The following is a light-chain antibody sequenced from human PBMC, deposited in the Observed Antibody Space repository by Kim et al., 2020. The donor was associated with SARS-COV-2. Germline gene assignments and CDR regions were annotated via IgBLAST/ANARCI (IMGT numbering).Light chain of an antibody. J-gene: IGLJ3*02. CDR2: EVS. Sequence: GPSVAISCTGTSSVVGGYNYVSWYQQHPAKAPNLMIYEVSKRPSGVPARFSGSKSGNTASLTVSGLQADDEAYYYCSSYAGSNNWVFGGGTKVTVL. V-gene: IGLV2-8*01. CDR3: SSYAGSNNWV. CDR1: SSVVGGYNY.